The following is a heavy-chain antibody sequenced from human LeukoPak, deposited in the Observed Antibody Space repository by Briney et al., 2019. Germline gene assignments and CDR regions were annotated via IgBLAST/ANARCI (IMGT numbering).Heavy chain of an antibody. J-gene: IGHJ4*02. CDR1: GGSISSGSYY. D-gene: IGHD3-10*01. Sequence: PSQTLSLTCTVSGGSISSGSYYWSWIRQPAGKGLEWIGRIYTSGGTNYKPSLKSRVTISVDTSKNQFSLKLSSVTAADTAVYYCARHYYSSGSFDYWGQGTLVTVSS. CDR3: ARHYYSSGSFDY. V-gene: IGHV4-61*02. CDR2: IYTSGGT.